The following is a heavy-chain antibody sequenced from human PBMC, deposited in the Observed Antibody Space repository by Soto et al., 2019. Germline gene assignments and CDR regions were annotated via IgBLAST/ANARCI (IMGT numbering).Heavy chain of an antibody. V-gene: IGHV4-30-2*01. J-gene: IGHJ6*02. CDR1: GGSISSGCSS. CDR2: IYHSGIT. CDR3: ARMSVFGVAIHSMEV. D-gene: IGHD3-3*01. Sequence: TLSLPFTVSGGSISSGCSSWSWIRQPPGKVLEWLGYIYHSGITSYNPSLKSRVTISVDRSKNQFSLKLTYVTAADTAVYYCARMSVFGVAIHSMEVWGQGTTVTVSS.